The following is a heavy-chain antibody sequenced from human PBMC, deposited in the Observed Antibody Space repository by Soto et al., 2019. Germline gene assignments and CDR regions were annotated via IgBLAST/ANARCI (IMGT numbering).Heavy chain of an antibody. D-gene: IGHD6-19*01. J-gene: IGHJ4*02. CDR3: ASPREGQWLVFDH. Sequence: PVGSLRLSCVVSGFTFSDFGMHWVRQSPGEGLAWVASISKDGLDRYYSESVKGRFTISRDDSKNTVFLQMNSLKVEDTAAYFCASPREGQWLVFDHWGQRTLVTV. V-gene: IGHV3-30*19. CDR1: GFTFSDFG. CDR2: ISKDGLDR.